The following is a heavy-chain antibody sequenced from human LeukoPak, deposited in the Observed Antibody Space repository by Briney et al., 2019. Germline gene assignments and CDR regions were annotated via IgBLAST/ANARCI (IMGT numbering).Heavy chain of an antibody. CDR2: INPNSGGI. J-gene: IGHJ4*02. CDR1: GYTFTGYY. V-gene: IGHV1-2*02. D-gene: IGHD2-15*01. CDR3: ARVVVVSVGTTKILDS. Sequence: ASVTLSCKASGYTFTGYYLHWVRQAPGQGLEWMGWINPNSGGINFAQKFQGRVTMTRDTSISTAYMELSGLTSDDTAVYYCARVVVVSVGTTKILDSWGQGTLVTVSS.